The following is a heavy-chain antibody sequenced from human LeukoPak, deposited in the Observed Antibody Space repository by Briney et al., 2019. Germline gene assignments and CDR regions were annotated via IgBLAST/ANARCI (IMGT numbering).Heavy chain of an antibody. CDR1: GGSISSGSYY. Sequence: SRTLSLTCTVSGGSISSGSYYWSWIRQPAGKGLEWIGRIYTSGSTNYNPSLKSRVTTSVDTSKNQFSLKLSSVTAADTAVYYCARDRITIFGVVIKVDFYMDVWGKGTTVTVSS. CDR3: ARDRITIFGVVIKVDFYMDV. V-gene: IGHV4-61*02. CDR2: IYTSGST. J-gene: IGHJ6*03. D-gene: IGHD3-3*01.